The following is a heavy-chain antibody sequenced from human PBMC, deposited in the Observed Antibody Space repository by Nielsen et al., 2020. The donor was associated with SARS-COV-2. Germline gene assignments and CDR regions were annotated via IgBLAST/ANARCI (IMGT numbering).Heavy chain of an antibody. J-gene: IGHJ3*01. D-gene: IGHD2-15*01. V-gene: IGHV3-21*01. CDR2: ISRSSSYI. Sequence: VRQAPGKRREWVSSISRSSSYIYYADSVKGRFTISRDNAKNSLYLQMNSLRAEDTAVYYCARDKYYSVVVLAAFDVWGQGTMVTVSS. CDR3: ARDKYYSVVVLAAFDV.